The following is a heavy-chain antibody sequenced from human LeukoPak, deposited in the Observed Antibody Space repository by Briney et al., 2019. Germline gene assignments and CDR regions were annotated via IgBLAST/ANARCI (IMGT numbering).Heavy chain of an antibody. CDR3: AKDGGDYFDH. J-gene: IGHJ4*02. V-gene: IGHV3-30*18. CDR2: ISPDGENR. Sequence: PGGSLRLSCAASGFAFSTYGMYWVRQAPGKGLEWVAVISPDGENRNYADAVKGRFTISRDNSKNTLYLQMNSLRAEDTAVYYCAKDGGDYFDHWGQGTLITVSS. CDR1: GFAFSTYG. D-gene: IGHD2-15*01.